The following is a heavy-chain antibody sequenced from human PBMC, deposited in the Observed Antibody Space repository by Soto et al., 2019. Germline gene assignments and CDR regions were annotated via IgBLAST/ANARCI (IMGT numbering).Heavy chain of an antibody. V-gene: IGHV3-30*18. D-gene: IGHD3-3*01. CDR3: AKFPRGVLWSGYPGDEYFQH. J-gene: IGHJ1*01. CDR2: ISYDGSNK. CDR1: GFTFSSYG. Sequence: QVQLVESGGGVVQPGRSLRLSCAASGFTFSSYGMHWVRQAPGRGLEWVAVISYDGSNKYYADSVKGRFTISRDNSKNTLYLQMNSLRAEDTAVYYCAKFPRGVLWSGYPGDEYFQHWGQGTLVTVSS.